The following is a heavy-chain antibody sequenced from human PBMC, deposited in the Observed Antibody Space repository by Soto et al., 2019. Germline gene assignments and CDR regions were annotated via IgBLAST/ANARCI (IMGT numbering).Heavy chain of an antibody. J-gene: IGHJ6*03. CDR3: TTVGANSSSPRKTYYYYYMDV. CDR2: IKSKTDCGTT. V-gene: IGHV3-15*01. D-gene: IGHD6-6*01. Sequence: EVQLVESGGGLVKPGGSLRLSCAASGFTFSNAWMSWVRQAPGKGLAWVVRIKSKTDCGTTDYAPPVKGRFTISRDDSKNTLYLQMNSLKTEDTGVYYCTTVGANSSSPRKTYYYYYMDVWGKGTTVTVYS. CDR1: GFTFSNAW.